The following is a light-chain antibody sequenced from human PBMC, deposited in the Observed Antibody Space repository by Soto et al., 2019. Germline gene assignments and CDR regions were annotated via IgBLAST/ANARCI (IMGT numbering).Light chain of an antibody. CDR2: GTS. CDR1: QVIGSRY. V-gene: IGKV3-20*01. Sequence: EIVMTQSPGTLSLSPGERATISCRASQVIGSRYLAWYHQKSGQAPRLLIYGTSSRATGIPDRFSGSGSGKDFTLTISRLEPEDFGVYYCQQFGSSIPHTFGQGTKVDI. CDR3: QQFGSSIPHT. J-gene: IGKJ2*01.